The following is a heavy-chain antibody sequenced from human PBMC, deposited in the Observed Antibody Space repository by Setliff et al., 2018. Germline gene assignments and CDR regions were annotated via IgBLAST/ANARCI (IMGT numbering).Heavy chain of an antibody. V-gene: IGHV1-18*01. CDR2: ISAYNGNT. D-gene: IGHD6-19*01. J-gene: IGHJ4*02. CDR3: ARRVRIAVLHLYYFEY. Sequence: ASVKVSCKASGYTFTSYGISWVRQAPGQGLEWMGWISAYNGNTNYAQKLQGRVTMTTDTSTSTAYMELRSLRSEDTAVYYCARRVRIAVLHLYYFEYWGQGTLVTVSS. CDR1: GYTFTSYG.